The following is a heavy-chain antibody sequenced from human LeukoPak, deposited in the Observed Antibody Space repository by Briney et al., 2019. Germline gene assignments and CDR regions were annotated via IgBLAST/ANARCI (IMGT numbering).Heavy chain of an antibody. D-gene: IGHD1-7*01. Sequence: KPSETLSLTCTVSGGSINYYYWSWIRQPPGKGLEWIGYIYYRGSTNYNPSLNSRVTISVDTSKNQFSLKLTSVPAADTAVYYCARTTGNYGYYFDYWGQGTLVTVSS. CDR1: GGSINYYY. J-gene: IGHJ4*02. CDR2: IYYRGST. CDR3: ARTTGNYGYYFDY. V-gene: IGHV4-59*01.